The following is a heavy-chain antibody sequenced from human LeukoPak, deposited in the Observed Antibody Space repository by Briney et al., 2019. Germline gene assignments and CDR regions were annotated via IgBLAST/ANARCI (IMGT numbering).Heavy chain of an antibody. J-gene: IGHJ4*02. CDR2: VYYSGTT. V-gene: IGHV4-39*07. D-gene: IGHD2-2*01. CDR1: GSSISSSGYY. Sequence: PSETLSLTCRVSGSSISSSGYYWGWIRQPPGKGLEWIGSVYYSGTTYYNPSLKSRVTISVDPSKSQFSLRLTSVTAADTAVYYCAREYSSSRYDYWGQGSLVSVSS. CDR3: AREYSSSRYDY.